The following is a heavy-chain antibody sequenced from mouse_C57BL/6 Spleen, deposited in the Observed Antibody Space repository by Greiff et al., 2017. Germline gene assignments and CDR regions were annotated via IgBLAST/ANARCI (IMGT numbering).Heavy chain of an antibody. V-gene: IGHV1-55*01. CDR3: ARRFYYGSSYGAMDY. CDR1: GYTFTSYW. D-gene: IGHD1-1*01. J-gene: IGHJ4*01. CDR2: IYPGSGST. Sequence: QVQLKQPGAELVKPGASVKMSCKASGYTFTSYWITWVKQRPGQGLEWIGDIYPGSGSTNYNEKFKSKATLTVDTSSSTAYMQLSSLTSEDSAVYYCARRFYYGSSYGAMDYWGQGTSVTVSS.